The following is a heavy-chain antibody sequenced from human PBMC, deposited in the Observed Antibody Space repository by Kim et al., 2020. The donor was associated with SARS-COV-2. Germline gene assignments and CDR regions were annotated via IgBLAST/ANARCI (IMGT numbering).Heavy chain of an antibody. CDR3: AKDRGSSWNGGYYYGMDV. CDR2: ISWNSGSI. V-gene: IGHV3-9*01. J-gene: IGHJ6*02. D-gene: IGHD6-13*01. CDR1: GFTFDDYA. Sequence: GGSLRLSCAASGFTFDDYAMHWVRQAPGKGLEWVSGISWNSGSIGYADSVKGRFTISRDNAKNSLYLQMNSLRAEDTALYYCAKDRGSSWNGGYYYGMDVWGQGTTVTVSS.